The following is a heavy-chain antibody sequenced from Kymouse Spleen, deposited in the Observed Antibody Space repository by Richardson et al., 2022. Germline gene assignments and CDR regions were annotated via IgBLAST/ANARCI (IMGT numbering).Heavy chain of an antibody. Sequence: QVQLVQSGAEVKKPGASVKVSCKASGYTFTGYYMHWVRQAPGQGLEWMGWINPNSGGTNYAQKFQGWVTMTRDTSISTAYMELSRLRSDDTAVYYCARAITGTTDYYYYGMDVWGQGTTVTVSS. D-gene: IGHD1-7*01. CDR3: ARAITGTTDYYYYGMDV. J-gene: IGHJ6*02. CDR1: GYTFTGYY. CDR2: INPNSGGT. V-gene: IGHV1-2*04.